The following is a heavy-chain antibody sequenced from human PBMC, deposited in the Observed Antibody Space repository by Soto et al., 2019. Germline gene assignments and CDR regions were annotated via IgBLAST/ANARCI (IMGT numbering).Heavy chain of an antibody. CDR3: ARFRQQLRLFDP. D-gene: IGHD6-13*01. V-gene: IGHV1-46*03. CDR2: INPSGGST. J-gene: IGHJ5*02. Sequence: GASVKVSCKTSGYIFTNYYIHWVRQAPGQGLEWMGIINPSGGSTSYAQKFQGRVTMTRDTSTNTVYMDLSSLRSEDTAVYYCARFRQQLRLFDPWGQGTLVTVSS. CDR1: GYIFTNYY.